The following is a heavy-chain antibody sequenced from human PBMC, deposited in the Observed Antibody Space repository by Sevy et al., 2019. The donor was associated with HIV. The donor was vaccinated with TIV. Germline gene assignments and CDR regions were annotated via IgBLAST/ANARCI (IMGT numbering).Heavy chain of an antibody. CDR1: GFTFSSYW. D-gene: IGHD2-8*01. J-gene: IGHJ5*02. Sequence: GGSLRLSCAASGFTFSSYWMSWVRQAPGKGLEWVATMKEDGSERNYVDSVKGRFTISRDNAKNSLYLQMNSLRAEDTAVYYCTRNGGAFDNGFDPWGQGTLVTVSS. CDR2: MKEDGSER. CDR3: TRNGGAFDNGFDP. V-gene: IGHV3-7*01.